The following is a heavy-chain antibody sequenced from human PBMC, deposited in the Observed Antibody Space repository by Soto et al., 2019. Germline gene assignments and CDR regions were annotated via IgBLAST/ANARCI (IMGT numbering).Heavy chain of an antibody. CDR2: ISYDGSNK. Sequence: QVQLVESGGGVVQPGRSLRLSCAASGFTFSSYAMHWVRQAPGKGLEWVAVISYDGSNKYYADSVKGRFTISRDNSKNTLYLQMNSLRAEDTAVYYCARVRRRHERRDAFDIWGQGTMVTVSS. V-gene: IGHV3-30-3*01. D-gene: IGHD3-10*01. J-gene: IGHJ3*02. CDR1: GFTFSSYA. CDR3: ARVRRRHERRDAFDI.